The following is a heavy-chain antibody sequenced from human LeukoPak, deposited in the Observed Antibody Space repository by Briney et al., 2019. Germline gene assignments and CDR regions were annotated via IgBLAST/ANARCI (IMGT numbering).Heavy chain of an antibody. D-gene: IGHD3-3*01. J-gene: IGHJ5*02. Sequence: SETLSLTCAVYGGSFSGYYWSWIRQPPGKGLEWIGEINHSGSTNYNPSLKSRVTISVDTSKNQFSLKLSSVTAADTAVYYCASWYYDFWSGPMGHNWFDPWGQGTPVTVSS. CDR2: INHSGST. CDR3: ASWYYDFWSGPMGHNWFDP. V-gene: IGHV4-34*01. CDR1: GGSFSGYY.